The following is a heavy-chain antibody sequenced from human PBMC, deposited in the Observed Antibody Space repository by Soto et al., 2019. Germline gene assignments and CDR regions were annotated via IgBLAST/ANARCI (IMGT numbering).Heavy chain of an antibody. V-gene: IGHV4-61*01. J-gene: IGHJ4*02. CDR3: AREAVAGRTGFDY. CDR1: GGSVSSGSYY. D-gene: IGHD6-19*01. CDR2: IYYSGST. Sequence: PSETLSLTCTVSGGSVSSGSYYWSWIRQPPGKGLEWIGYIYYSGSTNYNPSLKSRVTTSVDTSKNQFSLKLSSVTAADTAVYYCAREAVAGRTGFDYWGQGTLVTVSS.